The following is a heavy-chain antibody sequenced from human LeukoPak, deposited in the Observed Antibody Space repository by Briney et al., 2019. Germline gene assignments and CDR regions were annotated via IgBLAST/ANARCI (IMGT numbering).Heavy chain of an antibody. CDR1: GGPISSGGYS. V-gene: IGHV4-30-2*01. J-gene: IGHJ3*02. D-gene: IGHD2-15*01. CDR3: ASYCSGGSCYPNDAFDI. CDR2: IYHSGST. Sequence: PSQTLSLTCAVSGGPISSGGYSWSWIRQPPGKGLEWIGYIYHSGSTYYNPSLKSRVTISVDRSKNQFSLKLSSVTAADTAVYYCASYCSGGSCYPNDAFDIWGQGTMVTVSS.